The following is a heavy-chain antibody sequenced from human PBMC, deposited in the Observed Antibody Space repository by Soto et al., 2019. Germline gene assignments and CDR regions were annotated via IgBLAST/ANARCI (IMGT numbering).Heavy chain of an antibody. J-gene: IGHJ6*02. CDR2: IYYSGST. CDR1: GGSISSYY. D-gene: IGHD1-26*01. V-gene: IGHV4-59*01. CDR3: AGAVSYGGYYYYGMYX. Sequence: SETLSLTCTVSGGSISSYYWSWIRQPPGKGLQWILDIYYSGSTNYKPSLKSRVTISVDTSKNQLSLKLSSVTAADTAVYYCAGAVSYGGYYYYGMYXWGQGTTVTVS.